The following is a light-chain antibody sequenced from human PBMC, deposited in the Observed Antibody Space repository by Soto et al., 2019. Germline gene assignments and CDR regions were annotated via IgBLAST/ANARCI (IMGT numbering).Light chain of an antibody. CDR2: DVT. Sequence: QSVLTQPASVSGSPGQSITISCTGTSSDVGGYNFVSWYQQHPDKAPKLMIYDVTNRPSGVSNRFSGSKSGNTASLTISGLQAEDEADYYCSSYTSIITYVFGTGTKLTVL. CDR1: SSDVGGYNF. CDR3: SSYTSIITYV. V-gene: IGLV2-14*01. J-gene: IGLJ1*01.